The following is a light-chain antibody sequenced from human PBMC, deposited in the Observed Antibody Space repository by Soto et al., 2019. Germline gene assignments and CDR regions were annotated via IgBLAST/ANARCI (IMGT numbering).Light chain of an antibody. V-gene: IGKV1-5*01. CDR1: QSISRW. CDR3: QQLNSYPLT. J-gene: IGKJ4*01. Sequence: DIQMTQSPSTLSASVGERVTITCRASQSISRWLAWHQQKPGKAPKLLIYAASTLQSGVPSRFSGSGSGTDFTLTISSLQPEDFATYYCQQLNSYPLTFGGGTKVDI. CDR2: AAS.